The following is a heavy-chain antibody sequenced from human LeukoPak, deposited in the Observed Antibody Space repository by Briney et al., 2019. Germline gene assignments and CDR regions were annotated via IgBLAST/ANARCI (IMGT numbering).Heavy chain of an antibody. CDR3: VRDRDWAFDY. Sequence: GGSLRLSCGASGFTFTYYGMHWVRQAPGKGREWVTFVQSDGSDKYYADSVKGRFTFSRDNSKNTVYLQMNSLRPEDTAVYYCVRDRDWAFDYWGQGSLVTVSS. J-gene: IGHJ4*02. V-gene: IGHV3-30*02. CDR2: VQSDGSDK. CDR1: GFTFTYYG. D-gene: IGHD2-21*02.